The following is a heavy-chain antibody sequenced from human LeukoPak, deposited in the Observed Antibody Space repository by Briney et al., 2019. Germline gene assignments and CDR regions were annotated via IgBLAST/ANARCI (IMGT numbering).Heavy chain of an antibody. CDR1: GGSITNTNY. J-gene: IGHJ4*02. V-gene: IGHV4-4*02. CDR3: AREGGPYRPLDY. Sequence: SETLSLTCGVSGGSITNTNYWTWVRQPPGKGLEWIGEVNLQGSTNYNPSLMGRVAISVDTSENHISLQLTSVTAADTALYYCAREGGPYRPLDYSGQGTLVTVSS. CDR2: VNLQGST.